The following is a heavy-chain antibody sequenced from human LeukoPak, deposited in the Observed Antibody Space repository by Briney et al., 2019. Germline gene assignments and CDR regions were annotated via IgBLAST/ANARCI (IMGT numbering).Heavy chain of an antibody. CDR2: ISSSSSTI. Sequence: GGSLRLSCAASGFTFSSYSMNWVRQAPGKGLEWVSYISSSSSTIYYADSVKGRFTISRDNAKNSLYLQMNSLRAEDTAVYYCARDGADLDYYDSSGYSHWGQGTLVTVSS. CDR1: GFTFSSYS. CDR3: ARDGADLDYYDSSGYSH. V-gene: IGHV3-48*01. D-gene: IGHD3-22*01. J-gene: IGHJ4*02.